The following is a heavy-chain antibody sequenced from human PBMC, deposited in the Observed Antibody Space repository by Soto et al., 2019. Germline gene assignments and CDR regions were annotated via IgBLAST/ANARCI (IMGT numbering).Heavy chain of an antibody. CDR2: ISDSQGGT. CDR3: AKGSTVFDF. D-gene: IGHD4-4*01. CDR1: GFAFSAYS. Sequence: PGGSLRLSCADSGFAFSAYSMTWVRQAPGKGQEWISDISDSQGGTHYADSVKGRFTISRDNAKNTLYLQMDRLRVEDAAVYYCAKGSTVFDFWGQGTMVTVSS. J-gene: IGHJ4*02. V-gene: IGHV3-23*01.